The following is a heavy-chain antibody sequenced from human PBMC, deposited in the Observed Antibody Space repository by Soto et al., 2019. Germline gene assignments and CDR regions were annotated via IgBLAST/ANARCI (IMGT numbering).Heavy chain of an antibody. Sequence: SVKVSCKASGGTFSSYAISWVRQAPGQGLEWMGGIIPIFGTANYAQKFQGRVTITADKSTSTAYMELSSLRSEDTAVYYCARGHTAMAPFDYWGQGTLVTDSS. CDR2: IIPIFGTA. V-gene: IGHV1-69*06. CDR1: GGTFSSYA. CDR3: ARGHTAMAPFDY. D-gene: IGHD5-18*01. J-gene: IGHJ4*02.